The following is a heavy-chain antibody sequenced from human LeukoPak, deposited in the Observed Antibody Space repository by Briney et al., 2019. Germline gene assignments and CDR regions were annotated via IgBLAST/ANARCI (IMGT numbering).Heavy chain of an antibody. CDR2: ISYDGSNK. D-gene: IGHD5-18*01. CDR1: GFTFSSYA. Sequence: PGGSLRLSCAASGFTFSSYAMHWVRQAPGKGLKWVAVISYDGSNKYYADSVKGRFTISRDNSKNTLYLQMNSLRAEDTAVYYCARGYSYGFDYWGQGTLVTVSS. J-gene: IGHJ4*02. V-gene: IGHV3-30-3*01. CDR3: ARGYSYGFDY.